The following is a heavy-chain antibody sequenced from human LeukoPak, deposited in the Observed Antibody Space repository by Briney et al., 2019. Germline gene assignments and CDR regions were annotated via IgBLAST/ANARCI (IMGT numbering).Heavy chain of an antibody. CDR2: INPTGTRT. D-gene: IGHD1-26*01. J-gene: IGHJ5*02. CDR3: ARDNSVGGIAWWFDP. V-gene: IGHV1-46*01. Sequence: ASVKVSCKASGYTFINHWMHWVRQAPGQGLEWVGLINPTGTRTLYAQKFQGRIALTRDMSTTTDYMELSSLTSEDTAVYYCARDNSVGGIAWWFDPWGQGTLVTVSS. CDR1: GYTFINHW.